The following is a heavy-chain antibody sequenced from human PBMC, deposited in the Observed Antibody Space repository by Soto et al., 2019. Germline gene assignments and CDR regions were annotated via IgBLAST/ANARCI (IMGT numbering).Heavy chain of an antibody. J-gene: IGHJ6*03. V-gene: IGHV3-21*01. D-gene: IGHD1-26*01. CDR1: GFTFSSYS. Sequence: GGSLRLSCAASGFTFSSYSMNWVRQAPGKGLEWVSSISSSSSYIYYADSVKGRFTISRDNAKNSLYLQMNSLRAEDTAVYYGASIVGATNYYYYMDVWGKGTTVTVSS. CDR2: ISSSSSYI. CDR3: ASIVGATNYYYYMDV.